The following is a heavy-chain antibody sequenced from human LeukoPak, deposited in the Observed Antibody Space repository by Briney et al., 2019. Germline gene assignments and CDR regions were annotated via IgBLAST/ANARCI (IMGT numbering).Heavy chain of an antibody. CDR1: GGSISSYY. D-gene: IGHD6-19*01. CDR3: ARGTITVAGNFDY. V-gene: IGHV4-59*01. Sequence: KASETLSLTCAVSGGSISSYYWSWIRQPPGKGLEWIGYIYYSGYTNYNPSLKGRVTISVDTSKNHFSLNLSSVTAADTAVYYCARGTITVAGNFDYWGQGTLVTVSS. J-gene: IGHJ4*02. CDR2: IYYSGYT.